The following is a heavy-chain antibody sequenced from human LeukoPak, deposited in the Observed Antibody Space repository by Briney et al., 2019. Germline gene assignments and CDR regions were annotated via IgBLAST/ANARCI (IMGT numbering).Heavy chain of an antibody. D-gene: IGHD2-21*02. CDR3: AKGGDYSYYYYGMDV. CDR1: GFYFADYA. Sequence: GRSLRLSCVASGFYFADYAMHWVRHAPGKGLEWVSGISWNSGSIGYADSVKGRFTISRDNAKNSLYLQMNSLRAEDTALYYCAKGGDYSYYYYGMDVWGQGTTVTVSS. CDR2: ISWNSGSI. J-gene: IGHJ6*02. V-gene: IGHV3-9*01.